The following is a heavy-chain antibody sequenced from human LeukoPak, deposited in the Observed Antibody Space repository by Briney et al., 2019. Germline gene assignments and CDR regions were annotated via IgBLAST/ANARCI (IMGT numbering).Heavy chain of an antibody. V-gene: IGHV1-2*02. Sequence: ASVKVSCKASGYTFTDYFMNWVRQAPGQGLEWMGWINPKSGGTVYAQKFQGRVTMTRDMSTSTVYMELNSLRAEDTAVYYCSKVYYYDSSGYFLYYYYYMDVWGKGTTVTVSS. D-gene: IGHD3-22*01. CDR3: SKVYYYDSSGYFLYYYYYMDV. CDR1: GYTFTDYF. CDR2: INPKSGGT. J-gene: IGHJ6*03.